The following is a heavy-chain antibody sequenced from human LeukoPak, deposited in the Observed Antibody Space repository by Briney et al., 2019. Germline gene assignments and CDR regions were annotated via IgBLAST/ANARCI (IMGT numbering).Heavy chain of an antibody. Sequence: SETLSLTCTVSGGSISSYYWSWIRQPPGKGLEWIGYIYYSGSTNYNPFLKSRVTISVDTSKNQFSLKLSSVTAADTAVYYCARAHPHFDYWGQGTLVTVSS. CDR1: GGSISSYY. CDR3: ARAHPHFDY. J-gene: IGHJ4*02. V-gene: IGHV4-59*01. CDR2: IYYSGST.